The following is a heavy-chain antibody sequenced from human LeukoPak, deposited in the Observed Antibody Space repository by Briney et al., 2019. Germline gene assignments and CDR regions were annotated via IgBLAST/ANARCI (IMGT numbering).Heavy chain of an antibody. V-gene: IGHV4-59*03. J-gene: IGHJ5*02. CDR3: ARSRGSWLNWFDP. D-gene: IGHD2-15*01. Sequence: SETLSLTCAVSGGPISSYYWSWIRQPPGKGLEWIGYIYYSGITNYNPSLRSRVTISVDTSKNQFSLKLSSVTAADTAVYYCARSRGSWLNWFDPWGQGTLVTVSS. CDR2: IYYSGIT. CDR1: GGPISSYY.